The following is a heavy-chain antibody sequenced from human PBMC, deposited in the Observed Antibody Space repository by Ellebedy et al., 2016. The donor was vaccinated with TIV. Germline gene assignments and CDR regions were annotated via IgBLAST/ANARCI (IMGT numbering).Heavy chain of an antibody. J-gene: IGHJ6*02. D-gene: IGHD3-10*01. CDR2: INAGNGGT. V-gene: IGHV1-3*01. CDR3: ARGFGMVRGATGMDV. Sequence: ASVKVSCXASGYTFNIYGIHWVRQAPGHRLEWMGWINAGNGGTYYSQKFQARVTFTRDTSATTVHMELSSLRSEDTAVYYCARGFGMVRGATGMDVWGQGTTVTVSS. CDR1: GYTFNIYG.